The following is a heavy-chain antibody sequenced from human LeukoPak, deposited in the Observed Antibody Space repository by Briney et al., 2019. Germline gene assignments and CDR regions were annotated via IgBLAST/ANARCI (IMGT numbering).Heavy chain of an antibody. V-gene: IGHV3-23*01. D-gene: IGHD3-10*01. CDR2: ISGSDSRT. CDR3: AKDLGYYYGSGSSPRLDY. J-gene: IGHJ4*02. Sequence: GGSLRLSCVASGFTFSRYAMTWVRQAPGKGLEWVSVISGSDSRTDYADSVKGRLTISRDNSKNTLYLQMNSLRAEDTAVYYCAKDLGYYYGSGSSPRLDYWGQGTLVTVSS. CDR1: GFTFSRYA.